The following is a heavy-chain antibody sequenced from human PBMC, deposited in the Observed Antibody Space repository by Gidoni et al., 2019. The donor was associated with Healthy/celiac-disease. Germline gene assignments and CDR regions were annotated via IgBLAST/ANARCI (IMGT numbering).Heavy chain of an antibody. J-gene: IGHJ6*03. V-gene: IGHV3-21*01. Sequence: EVQLVESGGGLVKPGGSLRLSCAASGFTFSSYSMNWVRQAPGKGLEWVSSISSSSSNIYYADSVKGRFTISRDNAKNSLYLQMNGLRAEDTAVYYCARGEGGGDPTRYYYYYMDVWGKGTTVTVSS. D-gene: IGHD2-21*02. CDR3: ARGEGGGDPTRYYYYYMDV. CDR2: ISSSSSNI. CDR1: GFTFSSYS.